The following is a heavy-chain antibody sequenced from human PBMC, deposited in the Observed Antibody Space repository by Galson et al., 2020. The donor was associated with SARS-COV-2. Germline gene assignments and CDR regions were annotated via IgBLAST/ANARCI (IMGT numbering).Heavy chain of an antibody. CDR2: ISYDGRNQ. Sequence: GGSLRLSCAASGFTFRTYGMHWVRQAPGKGLEWVAIISYDGRNQHYADSVKGRFTISRDDSRNMVYLQMNTVRAEDTAVYYCAKDVSSAWGAFEIWGQGTMVTVSS. J-gene: IGHJ3*02. V-gene: IGHV3-30*18. CDR3: AKDVSSAWGAFEI. CDR1: GFTFRTYG. D-gene: IGHD6-19*01.